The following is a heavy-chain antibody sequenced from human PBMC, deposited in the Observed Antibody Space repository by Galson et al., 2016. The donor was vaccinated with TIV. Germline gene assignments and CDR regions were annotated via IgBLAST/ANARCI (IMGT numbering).Heavy chain of an antibody. CDR3: ATYGSGRQASFDF. CDR1: GNTFTRYC. D-gene: IGHD3-10*01. J-gene: IGHJ4*02. V-gene: IGHV1-46*03. Sequence: SVKVSCKASGNTFTRYCMHWMRQAPGQGLEWMGVIDPSGGSTTYAQKFQGRVTMTRDTSTSTVYMELSSLTSEDTAVYYCATYGSGRQASFDFWGQGTLVTVSS. CDR2: IDPSGGST.